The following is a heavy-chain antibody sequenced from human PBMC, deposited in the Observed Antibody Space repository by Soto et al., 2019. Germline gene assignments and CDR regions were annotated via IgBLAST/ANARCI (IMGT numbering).Heavy chain of an antibody. CDR3: ARGGVYQLLLMDRYRRWYMDF. CDR2: INHSGST. CDR1: GGSFSGYY. J-gene: IGHJ6*03. V-gene: IGHV4-34*01. D-gene: IGHD2-2*01. Sequence: SETLSLTCAVYGGSFSGYYWSWIRQPPGKGLEWIGEINHSGSTNYNPSLKSRVTISVDTSKNQFSLKLSSVTAADTAVYYCARGGVYQLLLMDRYRRWYMDFWDTGPSVTLS.